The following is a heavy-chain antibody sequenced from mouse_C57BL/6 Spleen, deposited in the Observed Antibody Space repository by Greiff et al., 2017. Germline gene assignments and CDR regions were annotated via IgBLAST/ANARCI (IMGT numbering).Heavy chain of an antibody. CDR1: GYTFTSYW. CDR3: ARKEGLGYFDD. CDR2: IYPSDSET. D-gene: IGHD4-1*01. V-gene: IGHV1-61*01. Sequence: VQLQQPGAELVRPGSSVKLSCKASGYTFTSYWMDWVKQRPGQGLEWIGNIYPSDSETHYNQKFKDKATLTVDKSSSTAYMQLSSLTSEDSAVYYCARKEGLGYFDDWGQGTTLTVSS. J-gene: IGHJ2*01.